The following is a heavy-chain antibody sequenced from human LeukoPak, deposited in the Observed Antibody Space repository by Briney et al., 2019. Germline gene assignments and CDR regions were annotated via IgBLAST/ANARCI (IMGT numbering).Heavy chain of an antibody. Sequence: KPGGSLRLSCAASGFTFSNAWMSWVRQAPGKGLEWVGRIKSKTDGGTTDYAAPVKGRFTISGDDSKNTLYLQMNSLKTEDTAVYYCTTDRERYFDWSRGYFDYWGQGTLVTVSS. CDR3: TTDRERYFDWSRGYFDY. V-gene: IGHV3-15*01. CDR1: GFTFSNAW. J-gene: IGHJ4*02. CDR2: IKSKTDGGTT. D-gene: IGHD3-9*01.